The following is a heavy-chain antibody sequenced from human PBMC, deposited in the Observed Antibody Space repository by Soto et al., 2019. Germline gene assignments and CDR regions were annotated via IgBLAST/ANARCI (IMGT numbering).Heavy chain of an antibody. J-gene: IGHJ3*02. D-gene: IGHD4-4*01. Sequence: PGGSLRLSCAASGFTFDDYAMHWVRQAPGKGLEWVSGISWNSDNIGYADSVKGRFTISRDNVKNSLYLQMNSLRAEDTALYYSAKDLYSNYGDAFYICGPGTMCTISS. CDR2: ISWNSDNI. CDR3: AKDLYSNYGDAFYI. CDR1: GFTFDDYA. V-gene: IGHV3-9*01.